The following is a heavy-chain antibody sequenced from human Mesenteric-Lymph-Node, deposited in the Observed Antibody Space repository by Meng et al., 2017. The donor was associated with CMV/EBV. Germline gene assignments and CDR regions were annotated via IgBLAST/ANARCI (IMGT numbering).Heavy chain of an antibody. CDR1: GRRVNVTF. J-gene: IGHJ5*02. D-gene: IGHD3-16*01. CDR3: ARETSYGGGWFDP. V-gene: IGHV3-53*01. Sequence: SCSVSGRRVNVTFMSWVRRAPGKGLGWVSVIYSGGSPSYADSVKGRFTISRDNSKNTLYLQMNSLRAEDTAVYYCARETSYGGGWFDPWGQGTLVTV. CDR2: IYSGGSP.